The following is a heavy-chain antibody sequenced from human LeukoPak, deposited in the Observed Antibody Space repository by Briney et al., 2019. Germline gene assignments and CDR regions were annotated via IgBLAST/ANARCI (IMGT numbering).Heavy chain of an antibody. J-gene: IGHJ4*02. CDR3: ARGGGYASPIGY. Sequence: SKTLSLTCTLSGGSISTYYWSWIRQPPGKGLEWIGYIYHSGSTNYNPSLKGRVTISVDTSKNQFSLKLSSVTAADTAVYYCARGGGYASPIGYWGQGALVTVSS. V-gene: IGHV4-59*01. CDR2: IYHSGST. CDR1: GGSISTYY. D-gene: IGHD5-12*01.